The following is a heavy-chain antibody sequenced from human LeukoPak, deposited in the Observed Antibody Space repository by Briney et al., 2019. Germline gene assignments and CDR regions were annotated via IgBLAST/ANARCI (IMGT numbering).Heavy chain of an antibody. CDR3: AREFVQGSSLPYFDC. J-gene: IGHJ4*02. D-gene: IGHD1-26*01. CDR1: GGSISGTNW. CDR2: IHHSGST. Sequence: PSETLSLTCGVSGGSISGTNWWSWVRQPPGKGLEWVGEIHHSGSTNSNPSLKSRLTISVDKSKNQFSLRLNSVTAADTAVYYCAREFVQGSSLPYFDCWGQGTLVTVSS. V-gene: IGHV4-4*02.